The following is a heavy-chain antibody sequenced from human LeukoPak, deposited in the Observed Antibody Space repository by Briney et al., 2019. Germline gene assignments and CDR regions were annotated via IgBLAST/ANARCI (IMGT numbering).Heavy chain of an antibody. Sequence: SETLSLTCTVSGGSISSYYWSWIRQPPGKGLEWIGYIYYSGSTNYNPSLKSRVTISVDTSKNQFSPKLSSVTAADTAVYYCARAVVSSSWYFDYWGQGTLVTVSS. J-gene: IGHJ4*02. CDR2: IYYSGST. D-gene: IGHD6-13*01. CDR1: GGSISSYY. CDR3: ARAVVSSSWYFDY. V-gene: IGHV4-59*01.